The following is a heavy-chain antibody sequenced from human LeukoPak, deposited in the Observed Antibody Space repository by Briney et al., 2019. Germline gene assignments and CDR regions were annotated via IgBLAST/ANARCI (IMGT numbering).Heavy chain of an antibody. D-gene: IGHD1-14*01. Sequence: ASVTVSCTASGYTFTSYDINWVRQATGQGLEWMGWMNPNSGNTGYAQKFQGRVTMTRNTSISTAYMELSSLRSEDTAVYYCARCRRKNWFDPWGQGTLVTVSS. CDR3: ARCRRKNWFDP. J-gene: IGHJ5*01. CDR1: GYTFTSYD. V-gene: IGHV1-8*01. CDR2: MNPNSGNT.